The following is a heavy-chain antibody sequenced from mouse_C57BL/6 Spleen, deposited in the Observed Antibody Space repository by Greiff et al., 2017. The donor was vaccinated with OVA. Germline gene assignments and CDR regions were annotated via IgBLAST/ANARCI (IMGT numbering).Heavy chain of an antibody. D-gene: IGHD2-4*01. V-gene: IGHV1-81*01. J-gene: IGHJ3*01. Sequence: QVQLKESGAELARPGASVKLSCKASGYTFTSYGISWVKQRTGQGLEWIGEIYPRSGNTYYNEKFKGKATLTADKSSSTAYMELRSLTSEDSAVYFCARSGYDYEAYWGQGTLVTVSA. CDR3: ARSGYDYEAY. CDR2: IYPRSGNT. CDR1: GYTFTSYG.